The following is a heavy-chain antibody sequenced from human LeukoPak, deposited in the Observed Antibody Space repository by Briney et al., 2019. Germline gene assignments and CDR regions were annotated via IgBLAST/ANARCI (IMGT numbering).Heavy chain of an antibody. D-gene: IGHD7-27*01. CDR3: ATLGRKSAFDI. Sequence: SETLSLTCTVSGGSISSYYWSWIRQPPGKGLEWIGYIYYSGSTNYNPSLKSRVTISVDTSKNQFSLKLSSVTAADTAVYYCATLGRKSAFDIWGQGTMVTVSS. J-gene: IGHJ3*02. CDR2: IYYSGST. CDR1: GGSISSYY. V-gene: IGHV4-59*08.